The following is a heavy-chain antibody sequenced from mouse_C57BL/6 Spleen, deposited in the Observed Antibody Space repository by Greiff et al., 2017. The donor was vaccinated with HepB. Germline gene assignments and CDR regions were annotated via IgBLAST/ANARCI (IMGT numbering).Heavy chain of an antibody. V-gene: IGHV1-63*01. CDR3: ARRYDGYLYYFDY. D-gene: IGHD2-3*01. Sequence: QVQLQQSGAELVRPGTSVKMSCKASGYTFTNYWIGWAKQRPGHGLEWIGDIYPGGGYTNYNEKFKGKATLTADKSSSTAYMQFSSLTSEDSAIYYCARRYDGYLYYFDYWGQGTTLTVSS. CDR1: GYTFTNYW. J-gene: IGHJ2*01. CDR2: IYPGGGYT.